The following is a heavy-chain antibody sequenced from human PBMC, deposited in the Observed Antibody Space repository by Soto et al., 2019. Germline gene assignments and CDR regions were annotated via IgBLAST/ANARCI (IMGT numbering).Heavy chain of an antibody. Sequence: EVQLLQSGGGLVQPGGSLRLSCAASGFTFSTYAMAWVRQPPGKGLEWVSTVSGGGDHTYYADSVKGRPTISRDASTNTLYLPMDSLRVEDTAVYYCAKSGFADLQYWGQGALVTVSS. V-gene: IGHV3-23*01. CDR2: VSGGGDHT. CDR1: GFTFSTYA. CDR3: AKSGFADLQY. D-gene: IGHD1-26*01. J-gene: IGHJ1*01.